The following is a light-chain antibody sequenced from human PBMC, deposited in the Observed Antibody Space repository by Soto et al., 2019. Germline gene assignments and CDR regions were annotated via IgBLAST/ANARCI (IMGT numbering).Light chain of an antibody. CDR2: GGS. CDR3: HQRSSWPLT. V-gene: IGKV3-11*01. Sequence: EIVLTQSPATLSXSPXXXXTXXXRASQNIGAYLAWYQLKPGQAPRLLIYGGSNRAAGIPARFSGSGSGTDFTLTISSLEPEDFAVYYCHQRSSWPLTFGGGTKVDIK. CDR1: QNIGAY. J-gene: IGKJ4*01.